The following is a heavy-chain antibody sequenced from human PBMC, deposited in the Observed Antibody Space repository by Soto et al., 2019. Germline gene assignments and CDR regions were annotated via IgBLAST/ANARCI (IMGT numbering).Heavy chain of an antibody. CDR1: GGSFSGYY. CDR2: INHSGGT. CDR3: ASSGSRITMVRGVISI. V-gene: IGHV4-34*01. Sequence: QVQLQQWGAGLLKPSETLSLTCAVYGGSFSGYYWSWIRQPPGKGLEWIGEINHSGGTNYNPSLKSRVTISVDTSKNQFSLKLSSVTAADTAVYYCASSGSRITMVRGVISIWGQGTLVTVSS. D-gene: IGHD3-10*01. J-gene: IGHJ4*02.